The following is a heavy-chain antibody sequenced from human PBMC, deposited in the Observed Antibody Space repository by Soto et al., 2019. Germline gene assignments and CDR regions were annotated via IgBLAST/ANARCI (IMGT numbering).Heavy chain of an antibody. CDR1: GGSVTSDEDY. J-gene: IGHJ4*02. Sequence: SETLSLTCTVSGGSVTSDEDYWTWIRQSPGKGLEWIGYISTSGSTGYNPSLKTRLSMSVYRSKNQFTLRLTSVTAADTAVYLCATESGSTYGYFDHWGQGTQVTVSS. CDR3: ATESGSTYGYFDH. CDR2: ISTSGST. V-gene: IGHV4-30-4*01. D-gene: IGHD5-18*01.